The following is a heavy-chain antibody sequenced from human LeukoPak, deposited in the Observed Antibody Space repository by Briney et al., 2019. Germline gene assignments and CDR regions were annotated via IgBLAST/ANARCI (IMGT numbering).Heavy chain of an antibody. J-gene: IGHJ6*02. V-gene: IGHV4-59*01. CDR1: GGSISSYY. D-gene: IGHD3-9*01. Sequence: PSETLSLTCTVGGGSISSYYWSWIRQPPGKGLEWIGYIYYTGSTNYNPSLKSRVTISVDTSKNQFSLKLSSVTAADTAVYYCPRGGVNNIRYLEQNGYYYYVMDVWGQGTTVTVSS. CDR2: IYYTGST. CDR3: PRGGVNNIRYLEQNGYYYYVMDV.